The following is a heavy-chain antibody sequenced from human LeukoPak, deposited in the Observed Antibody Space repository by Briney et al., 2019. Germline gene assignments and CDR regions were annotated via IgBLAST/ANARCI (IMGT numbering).Heavy chain of an antibody. CDR1: GYTFPSYG. V-gene: IGHV1-18*01. J-gene: IGHJ4*02. CDR2: ISAHNDNT. Sequence: GASVKVSCKASGYTFPSYGISWVRQAPGQGLEWMGWISAHNDNTHYAQKFQGRVTMTTDTSTSTAYMELRSLRYDDTAVYYCARTERLKPFDYWGQGTLVTVS. D-gene: IGHD6-25*01. CDR3: ARTERLKPFDY.